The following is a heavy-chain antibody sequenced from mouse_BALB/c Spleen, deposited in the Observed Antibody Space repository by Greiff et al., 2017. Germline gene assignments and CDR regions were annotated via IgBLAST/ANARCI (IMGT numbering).Heavy chain of an antibody. CDR2: INPSTGYT. D-gene: IGHD2-1*01. CDR1: GYTFTSYW. Sequence: QVHVKQSGAELAKPGASVKMSCKASGYTFTSYWMHWVKQRPGQGLEWIGYINPSTGYTEYNQKFKDKATLTADKSSSTAYMQLSSLTSEDSAVYYCARRGYGSPAWFAYWGQGTRVTVSA. V-gene: IGHV1-7*01. J-gene: IGHJ3*01. CDR3: ARRGYGSPAWFAY.